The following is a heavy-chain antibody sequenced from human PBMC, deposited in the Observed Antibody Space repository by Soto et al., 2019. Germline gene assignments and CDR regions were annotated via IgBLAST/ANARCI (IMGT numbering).Heavy chain of an antibody. CDR3: ARTPRGRNYDFWSGPGSEWFDP. V-gene: IGHV4-30-4*01. Sequence: PSETLSLTCNVSGASISSGDYYWSWIRQPPGKGLEWIGYIYFSESTSYNPSLKSRVTISGDTSKNQFSLKLSSVTAADTAVYYCARTPRGRNYDFWSGPGSEWFDPWGQGTLVTVSS. D-gene: IGHD3-3*01. J-gene: IGHJ5*02. CDR2: IYFSEST. CDR1: GASISSGDYY.